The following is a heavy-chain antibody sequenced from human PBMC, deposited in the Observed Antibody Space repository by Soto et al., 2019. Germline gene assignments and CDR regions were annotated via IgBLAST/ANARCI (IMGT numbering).Heavy chain of an antibody. Sequence: QVQLVQSGAEVKKPGASVKVSCKASGYTFTHYGISWVRQAPGQGLEWMGWISADNGSTNYAQKFQGRITMTTDTSTSTVYMELRSLRSDDTAVYYCARDGGWFHPWGQGTLVTVSS. CDR2: ISADNGST. CDR3: ARDGGWFHP. V-gene: IGHV1-18*01. CDR1: GYTFTHYG. D-gene: IGHD3-10*01. J-gene: IGHJ5*02.